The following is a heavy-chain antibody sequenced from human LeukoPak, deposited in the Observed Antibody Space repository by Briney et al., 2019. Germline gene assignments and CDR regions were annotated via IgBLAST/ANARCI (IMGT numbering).Heavy chain of an antibody. V-gene: IGHV3-30-3*02. CDR2: ISYDGSNK. Sequence: GGSLRLSCAASGFTFSSYAMHWVRQAPGKGLEWVAVISYDGSNKYYADSVKGRFTISRDNSKNTLYLQMNSLRAEDTAVYYCAKSGPYYDFWSGYFDYWGQGTLVTVSS. CDR3: AKSGPYYDFWSGYFDY. J-gene: IGHJ4*02. CDR1: GFTFSSYA. D-gene: IGHD3-3*01.